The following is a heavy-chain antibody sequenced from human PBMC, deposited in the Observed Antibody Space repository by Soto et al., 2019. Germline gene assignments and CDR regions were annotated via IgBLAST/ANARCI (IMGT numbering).Heavy chain of an antibody. CDR3: ARDHFGSPYYFMDV. CDR2: IKSDGSST. J-gene: IGHJ6*03. V-gene: IGHV3-74*01. CDR1: GFTFSSYW. D-gene: IGHD3-3*01. Sequence: EVQLVESGGGLVQTGGSLRLSWAASGFTFSSYWMHWVRQAPGKGLVWVSRIKSDGSSTTYADSVKGRFTISRDNAKNTLYLQMHSLRSEDTAGYYCARDHFGSPYYFMDVWGKGTTVTVSS.